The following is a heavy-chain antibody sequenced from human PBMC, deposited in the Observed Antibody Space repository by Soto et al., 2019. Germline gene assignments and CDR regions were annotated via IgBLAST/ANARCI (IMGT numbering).Heavy chain of an antibody. CDR2: INPSGGST. V-gene: IGHV1-46*01. CDR1: GYTFTSYY. Sequence: GASVKVSCKASGYTFTSYYMHWVRQAPGQGLEWMGIINPSGGSTSYAQKFQGRVTITRDTSTSTVYMELSSLRSEDTAVYYCARVPILTGYFYYYYGMDVWGQGTTVTVSS. CDR3: ARVPILTGYFYYYYGMDV. J-gene: IGHJ6*02. D-gene: IGHD3-9*01.